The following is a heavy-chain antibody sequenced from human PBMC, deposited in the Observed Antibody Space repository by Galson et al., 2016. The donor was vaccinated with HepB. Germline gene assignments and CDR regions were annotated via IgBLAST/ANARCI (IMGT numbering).Heavy chain of an antibody. V-gene: IGHV1-18*04. CDR1: GYTFNMYG. CDR3: AREALVGARGAPFDY. D-gene: IGHD1-26*01. J-gene: IGHJ4*02. Sequence: SVKVSCKASGYTFNMYGVSWVRQAPGQGLEWLGWISGFNGKTIYAQKFQGRVTVTTDMSTDTAYLDLRSLSFDDTAVYYCAREALVGARGAPFDYWGQGTLVTVSS. CDR2: ISGFNGKT.